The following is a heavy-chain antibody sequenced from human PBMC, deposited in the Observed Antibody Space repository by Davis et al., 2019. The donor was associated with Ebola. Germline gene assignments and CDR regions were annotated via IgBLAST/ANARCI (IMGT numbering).Heavy chain of an antibody. CDR1: GNSFSSHW. V-gene: IGHV5-51*01. Sequence: KVSCQDSGNSFSSHWIGWVRQMPGKGLEWMGIIFTGDSDTRYSPSFRGQVTISADKSIRTAYLQWSSLKASDTAMYYCARGTDGYNPGGYFDSWGQGTLVTVSS. CDR2: IFTGDSDT. CDR3: ARGTDGYNPGGYFDS. J-gene: IGHJ4*02. D-gene: IGHD5-24*01.